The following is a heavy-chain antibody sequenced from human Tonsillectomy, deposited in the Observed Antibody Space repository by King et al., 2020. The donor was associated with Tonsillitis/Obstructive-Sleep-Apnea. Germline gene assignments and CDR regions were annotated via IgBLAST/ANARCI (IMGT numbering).Heavy chain of an antibody. D-gene: IGHD4-17*01. CDR2: IYYSGST. CDR1: GGSISSYY. J-gene: IGHJ4*02. Sequence: VQLQESGPGLVKPSETLSLTCTVSGGSISSYYWSWIRQPPGKGLEWIGYIYYSGSTNYNPSLKSRVTLSVDTSKNQFSLNLSSVTAADTAGYYCARTSYADYRYLDYWGQGTLVTVSS. V-gene: IGHV4-59*01. CDR3: ARTSYADYRYLDY.